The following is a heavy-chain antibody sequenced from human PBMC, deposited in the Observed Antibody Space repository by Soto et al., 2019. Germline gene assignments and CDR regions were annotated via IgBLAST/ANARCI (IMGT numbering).Heavy chain of an antibody. D-gene: IGHD6-13*01. CDR1: GDSISSYY. V-gene: IGHV4-59*08. CDR3: AKQTRGMAAGITSMKATYDDSCVDV. CDR2: IYDSGST. J-gene: IGHJ6*04. Sequence: QVQLQESGPGLVKPSETLSLICTVSGDSISSYYLSWIRQPPGKGLEWIGYIYDSGSTNYNPPLESPVTISVDTSKNQASLRLSSVTAADPAVYYCAKQTRGMAAGITSMKATYDDSCVDVWGRGPTVTVSS.